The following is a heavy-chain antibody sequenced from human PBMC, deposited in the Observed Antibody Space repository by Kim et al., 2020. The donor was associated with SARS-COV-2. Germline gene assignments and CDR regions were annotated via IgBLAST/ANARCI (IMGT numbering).Heavy chain of an antibody. CDR2: IYSGGST. D-gene: IGHD2-15*01. Sequence: GGSLRLSCAASGFTVSSNYMSWVRQAPGKGLEWVSVIYSGGSTYYADSVKGRFTISRDNSKNTLYLQMNSLRAEDTAVYYCAREGDCSGGSCYFLDYWGQGTLVTVSS. V-gene: IGHV3-66*01. CDR3: AREGDCSGGSCYFLDY. J-gene: IGHJ4*02. CDR1: GFTVSSNY.